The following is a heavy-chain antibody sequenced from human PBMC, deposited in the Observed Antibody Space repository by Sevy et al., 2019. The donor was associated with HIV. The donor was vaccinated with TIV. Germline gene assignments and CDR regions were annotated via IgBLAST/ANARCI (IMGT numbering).Heavy chain of an antibody. CDR1: GFTFSSYG. CDR3: AKSNGSGRNYYYYYMDV. V-gene: IGHV3-33*06. J-gene: IGHJ6*03. Sequence: GGSQILSCAASGFTFSSYGMHWVRQAPGKGLEWVAVIWYDGSKKYYADSVKGRFTISRDNSKNTLYLQMNSLRAEDTAVYYCAKSNGSGRNYYYYYMDVWGKGTTVTVSS. D-gene: IGHD3-10*01. CDR2: IWYDGSKK.